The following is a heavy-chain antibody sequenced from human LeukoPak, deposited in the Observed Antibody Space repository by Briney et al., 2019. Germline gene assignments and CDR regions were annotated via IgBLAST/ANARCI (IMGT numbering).Heavy chain of an antibody. CDR2: AYYRSKWYN. D-gene: IGHD6-19*01. Sequence: SQTLSLTCAISGDSVSSNSAALNWIRQSPSRGLEWLGRAYYRSKWYNDYAVSVKSRIIINPDTSKNQFSLQLNSVTPEDTAVYYCARTIVVAGTWLLDYWGQGTLVTVSS. CDR1: GDSVSSNSAA. J-gene: IGHJ4*02. CDR3: ARTIVVAGTWLLDY. V-gene: IGHV6-1*01.